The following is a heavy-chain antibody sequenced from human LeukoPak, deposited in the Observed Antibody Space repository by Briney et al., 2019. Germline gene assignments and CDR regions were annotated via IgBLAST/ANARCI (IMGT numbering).Heavy chain of an antibody. D-gene: IGHD4-17*01. CDR3: AKDVGRRTTVVNWFDG. V-gene: IGHV3-30*18. CDR2: ISYDGSNK. Sequence: GGSLRLSCAASGFTLSSYGMHWVRQAPGKGLEWVAVISYDGSNKYYADSVKGRFIISRDNSKNTLYLQMNSLRAEDTAVYYCAKDVGRRTTVVNWFDGWGQGTLVTVSS. CDR1: GFTLSSYG. J-gene: IGHJ5*02.